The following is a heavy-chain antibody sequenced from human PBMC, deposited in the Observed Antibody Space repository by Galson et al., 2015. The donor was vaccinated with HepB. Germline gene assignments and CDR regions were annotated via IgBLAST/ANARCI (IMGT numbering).Heavy chain of an antibody. Sequence: SLRLSCAASGFTVSNNYMTWVRQAPGKGLEWVSVIYSGGSTYYADSVKGRFTISRDNSKNTLYLQVSSLRAEDTAVYYCGRDTRSLGALDVWGQGTMVTVSS. V-gene: IGHV3-53*01. CDR2: IYSGGST. D-gene: IGHD3-16*01. CDR3: GRDTRSLGALDV. J-gene: IGHJ3*01. CDR1: GFTVSNNY.